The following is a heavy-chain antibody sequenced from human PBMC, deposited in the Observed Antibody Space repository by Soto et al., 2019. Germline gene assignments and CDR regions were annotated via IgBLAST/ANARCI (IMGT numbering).Heavy chain of an antibody. V-gene: IGHV3-23*01. CDR2: ISGSGGAT. CDR3: AKSTWDDLPPSF. D-gene: IGHD1-26*01. Sequence: GGSLRLSCAASGFGLRSYAVSWVRQAPGKGLEWVSVISGSGGATYYADSVKGRFTISRDNSKNTLYLQMNSVRAEDTAVYYCAKSTWDDLPPSFWGQGTPVTVSS. CDR1: GFGLRSYA. J-gene: IGHJ4*02.